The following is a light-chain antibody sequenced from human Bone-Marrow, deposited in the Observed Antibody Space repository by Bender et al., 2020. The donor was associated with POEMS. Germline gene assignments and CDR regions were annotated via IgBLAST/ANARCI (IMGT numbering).Light chain of an antibody. Sequence: QSALTQPASVSASPGQSITISCTGTGNDIGSYKYVSWYQLHPGKGPKLIIYDVTSRPSGVSNRFSGSKSGSTAYLTISGLQTEDEADYYCSSYTHSAIFGGGTKLTVL. CDR1: GNDIGSYKY. V-gene: IGLV2-14*01. CDR2: DVT. J-gene: IGLJ2*01. CDR3: SSYTHSAI.